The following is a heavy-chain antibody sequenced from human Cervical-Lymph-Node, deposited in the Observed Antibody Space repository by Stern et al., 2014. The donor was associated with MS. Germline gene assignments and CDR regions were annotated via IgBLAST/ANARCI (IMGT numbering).Heavy chain of an antibody. CDR2: ITPIFGSA. CDR1: GDTFTDYA. CDR3: AREVGSLAMDV. D-gene: IGHD1-1*01. V-gene: IGHV1-69*06. J-gene: IGHJ6*01. Sequence: QEQLGQSGAEVKKPGSSVKVSCKASGDTFTDYAISWVRQAPGQGPEWMGGITPIFGSADYAQKFQGRLTITADKSTSTAYMDLSSLTSEDTAVYYCAREVGSLAMDVWGQGTTVIVSS.